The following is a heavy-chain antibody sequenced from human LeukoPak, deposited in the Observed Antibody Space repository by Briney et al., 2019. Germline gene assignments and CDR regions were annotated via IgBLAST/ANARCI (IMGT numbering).Heavy chain of an antibody. J-gene: IGHJ5*02. V-gene: IGHV3-30-3*01. CDR1: GFTFSAHS. CDR2: ISYDGSIK. CDR3: SRNPEREYWFDP. Sequence: GGSLRLSCAASGFTFSAHSMHWVRQPPGKGLEWVAFISYDGSIKFYADSLRGRFTISRDNSKKTLYLQINSLRAEDTAVYFCSRNPEREYWFDPWGQGTLVTVSS.